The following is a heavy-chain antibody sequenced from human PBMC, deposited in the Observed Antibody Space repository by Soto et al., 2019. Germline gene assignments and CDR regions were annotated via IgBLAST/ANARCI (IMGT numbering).Heavy chain of an antibody. J-gene: IGHJ3*01. V-gene: IGHV3-30-3*01. Sequence: QVQVVESGGGVVQPGRSLRLSCTASGFTFGSHVMHWVREAPGKGLEWVTLIWYDGNLKYYAESVRGRFSVSRDNSKNTMYLQMDCLKIEDTAAYYCTREAALGIGDGAFDLWGQGTMVIVSS. CDR2: IWYDGNLK. CDR3: TREAALGIGDGAFDL. CDR1: GFTFGSHV. D-gene: IGHD1-26*01.